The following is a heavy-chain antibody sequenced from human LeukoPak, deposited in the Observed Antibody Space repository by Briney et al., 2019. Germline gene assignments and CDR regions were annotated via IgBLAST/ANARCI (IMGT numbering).Heavy chain of an antibody. Sequence: GASVRVSCKASRGTFSSYAISWVRQATGQGLEWMGGIIPIVGTANYAQKFQGRVTITADESTSTAYMALSSLRSEDTAVYDCARSVARVLHFDYWGQGGLVTVSS. D-gene: IGHD4/OR15-4a*01. J-gene: IGHJ4*02. CDR2: IIPIVGTA. CDR3: ARSVARVLHFDY. V-gene: IGHV1-69*13. CDR1: RGTFSSYA.